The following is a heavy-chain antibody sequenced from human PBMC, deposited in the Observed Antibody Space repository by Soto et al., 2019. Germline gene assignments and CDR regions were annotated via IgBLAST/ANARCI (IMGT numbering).Heavy chain of an antibody. CDR3: ARDRYCSSTSCRITRSDWFDP. CDR2: IIPIFGTA. Sequence: GASVKVSCKASGGTFSSYAISWVRQAPGQGLEWMGGIIPIFGTANYAQKFQGRVTITADESTSTAYMELSSLRSEDTAVYYCARDRYCSSTSCRITRSDWFDPWGQGTLVTVSS. CDR1: GGTFSSYA. V-gene: IGHV1-69*13. D-gene: IGHD2-2*01. J-gene: IGHJ5*02.